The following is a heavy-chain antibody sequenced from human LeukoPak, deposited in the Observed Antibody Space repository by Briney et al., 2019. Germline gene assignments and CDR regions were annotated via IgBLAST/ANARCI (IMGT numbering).Heavy chain of an antibody. CDR2: ISGNGGST. Sequence: GGSLRLSCAASGFTFSSYGMSWVRRAPGKGLEWVSGISGNGGSTLYADSVKGRFTISRDNSKNTLYLQMNSLRAEDTAVYYCVRGLPFDYWGQGTLVTVSS. CDR1: GFTFSSYG. J-gene: IGHJ4*02. V-gene: IGHV3-23*01. CDR3: VRGLPFDY. D-gene: IGHD2-15*01.